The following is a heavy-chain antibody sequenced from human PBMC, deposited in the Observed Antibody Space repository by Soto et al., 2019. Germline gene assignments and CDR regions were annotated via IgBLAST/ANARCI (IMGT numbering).Heavy chain of an antibody. CDR1: GYSITAVGYY. D-gene: IGHD6-19*01. CDR2: FYSSGSI. J-gene: IGHJ5*02. CDR3: ARMYSSGSGWFHP. Sequence: LSLTCFVSGYSITAVGYYWSLIRHHPGKGLEWIGSFYSSGSIIYNASLRSRVSISGDTSSNQFSMSLTSVTAADTARYYCARMYSSGSGWFHPWGQGTLVTVSS. V-gene: IGHV4-31*03.